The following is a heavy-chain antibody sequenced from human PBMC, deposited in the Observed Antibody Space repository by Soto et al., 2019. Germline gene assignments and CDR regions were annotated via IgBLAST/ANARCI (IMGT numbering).Heavy chain of an antibody. D-gene: IGHD6-19*01. CDR2: ITGSGSAT. V-gene: IGHV3-23*01. Sequence: HPGGSLRLSCVPSGLTLNNYAMTWVRQAPGKGLEWVSSITGSGSATYHAGSVKGRFTISRDNARNTLYLQMNSLRAEDTAIYYCARSSGWFVNNWLDPWGQGTLVTVSS. CDR1: GLTLNNYA. CDR3: ARSSGWFVNNWLDP. J-gene: IGHJ5*02.